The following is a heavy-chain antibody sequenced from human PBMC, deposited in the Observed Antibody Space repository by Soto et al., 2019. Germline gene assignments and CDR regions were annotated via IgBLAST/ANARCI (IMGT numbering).Heavy chain of an antibody. J-gene: IGHJ3*02. V-gene: IGHV3-23*01. CDR1: GFTFSSYA. CDR2: ISASGGST. CDR3: AREKWFDYGEPSYAFDI. D-gene: IGHD4-17*01. Sequence: GGSLRLSCAASGFTFSSYAMSWVRQAPGKGLVWVSGISASGGSTYYADSVQGRFTISRDNSKNTLYLQMNSLRAEDTAVYYCAREKWFDYGEPSYAFDIWGQGTMVTVSS.